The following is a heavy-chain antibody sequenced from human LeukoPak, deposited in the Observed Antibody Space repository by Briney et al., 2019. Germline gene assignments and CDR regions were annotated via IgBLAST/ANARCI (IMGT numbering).Heavy chain of an antibody. Sequence: GRSLRLSCAASGFTFSSYAMHWVRQAPGKGLEWVSYISSSSSTIYYADSVKGRFTNSRDNAKNSLYLQMNSLRAEDTAVYYCARGAYYYEDWGQETLVTVSS. V-gene: IGHV3-48*01. CDR2: ISSSSSTI. CDR1: GFTFSSYA. D-gene: IGHD3-22*01. CDR3: ARGAYYYED. J-gene: IGHJ4*02.